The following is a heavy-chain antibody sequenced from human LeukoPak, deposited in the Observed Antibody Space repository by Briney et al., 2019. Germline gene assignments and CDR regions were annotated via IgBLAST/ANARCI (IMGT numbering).Heavy chain of an antibody. V-gene: IGHV3-66*01. CDR1: GFSVSGDY. CDR3: AREAFGELFGYYGMDV. D-gene: IGHD3-10*01. Sequence: QSGGSLRLSCAASGFSVSGDYMSWVRQAPGKGLEWISVIYGGGNTYHADSVKGRFFLFRDDSKNTVFLQMNSLRAEDTAVYYCAREAFGELFGYYGMDVWGQGTTVTVSS. J-gene: IGHJ6*02. CDR2: IYGGGNT.